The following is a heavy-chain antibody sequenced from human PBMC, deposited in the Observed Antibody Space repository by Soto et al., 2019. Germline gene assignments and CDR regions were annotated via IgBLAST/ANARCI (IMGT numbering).Heavy chain of an antibody. V-gene: IGHV1-18*01. CDR3: ATRSPAFDY. CDR2: ISTYKGTT. CDR1: GYTFTSYG. Sequence: GPGVKKPGASVKVSCKTSGYTFTSYGISWVRQAPGQGLEWMGCISTYKGTTNYAQKFQGRVTMTTDTSTSTAYMELRSLRSDDTAVYYCATRSPAFDYWGQGTLVTVSS. J-gene: IGHJ4*02.